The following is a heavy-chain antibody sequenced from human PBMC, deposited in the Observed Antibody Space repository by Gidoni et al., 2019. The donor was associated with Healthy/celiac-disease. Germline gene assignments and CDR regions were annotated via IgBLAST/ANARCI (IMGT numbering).Heavy chain of an antibody. CDR3: ARKRGAVAGMYVYYYYGMDV. CDR1: GFTSSSHG. CDR2: ISYDGSNK. D-gene: IGHD6-19*01. V-gene: IGHV3-30*03. Sequence: QVKLVESGGGVVKPGRSLRLSCAAPGFTSSSHGLPGVRQAPGKGLEWVAVISYDGSNKYYADSVKGRFTLSRDNSKNTLYLQMNSLRAEDTAVYYCARKRGAVAGMYVYYYYGMDVWGQGTTVTVSS. J-gene: IGHJ6*02.